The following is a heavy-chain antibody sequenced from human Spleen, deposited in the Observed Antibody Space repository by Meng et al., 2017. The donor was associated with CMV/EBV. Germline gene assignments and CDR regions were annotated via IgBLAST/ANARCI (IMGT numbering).Heavy chain of an antibody. CDR1: GFTFSDYF. CDR3: AKDDYNSSPRRFDS. V-gene: IGHV3-23*01. Sequence: SGFTFSDYFMSWIRQAPGKGLEWVSAISGSGRSIYYADSVKGRFTISRDNSKNTLYLQMNSLRAGDTAVYYCAKDDYNSSPRRFDSWGQGTLVTVSS. J-gene: IGHJ5*01. CDR2: ISGSGRSI. D-gene: IGHD4/OR15-4a*01.